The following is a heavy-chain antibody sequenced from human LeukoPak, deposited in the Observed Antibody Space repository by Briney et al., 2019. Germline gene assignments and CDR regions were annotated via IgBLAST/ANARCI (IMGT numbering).Heavy chain of an antibody. CDR3: ARGVRRGSYSYFDY. CDR1: DGTFSTYD. V-gene: IGHV1-69*13. D-gene: IGHD1-26*01. Sequence: SVKVSCKASDGTFSTYDISWVRQAPGQGLEWMGGIIPIFDTPNYAQKFQGRVTITADESTSTAYMELSSLRSEDTAVYYCARGVRRGSYSYFDYWGQGTLVTVSS. CDR2: IIPIFDTP. J-gene: IGHJ4*02.